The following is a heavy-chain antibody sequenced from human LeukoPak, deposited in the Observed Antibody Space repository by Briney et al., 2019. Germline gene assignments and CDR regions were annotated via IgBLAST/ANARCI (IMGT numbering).Heavy chain of an antibody. CDR3: AGGYYYDSSGYYGRQDGFDP. Sequence: SETLSLTCTVSGGSISSGSYYWSWIRQPAGKGLEWIGRIYTSGSTNYNPSLKSRVTLSVDTSKNQFSLKLSSVTAADTAVYYCAGGYYYDSSGYYGRQDGFDPWGQGTLVTVSS. V-gene: IGHV4-61*02. J-gene: IGHJ5*02. D-gene: IGHD3-22*01. CDR2: IYTSGST. CDR1: GGSISSGSYY.